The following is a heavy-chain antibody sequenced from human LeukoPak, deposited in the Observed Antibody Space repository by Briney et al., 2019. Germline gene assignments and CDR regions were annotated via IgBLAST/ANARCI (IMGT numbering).Heavy chain of an antibody. CDR3: ARDTSGWPKQPDY. CDR1: GFTFSSYS. D-gene: IGHD6-19*01. CDR2: ISSSRSYI. V-gene: IGHV3-21*01. J-gene: IGHJ4*02. Sequence: PGGSLRLSCAASGFTFSSYSMNWVRQAPGKGLEWVSSISSSRSYIYYADSVKGRFTISRDNAKNSPCLQMNSLRAEDTAVYYCARDTSGWPKQPDYWGQGTLVTVSS.